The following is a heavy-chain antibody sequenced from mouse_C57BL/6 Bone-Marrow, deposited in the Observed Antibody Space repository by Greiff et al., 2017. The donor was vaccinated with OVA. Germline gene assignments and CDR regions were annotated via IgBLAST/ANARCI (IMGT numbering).Heavy chain of an antibody. J-gene: IGHJ2*01. Sequence: EVKLVESGGGLVQSGRSLRLSCATSGFTFSDFYMEWVRQAPGKGLEWIAASRNKANDYTTEYSASVKGRFIVSRDTSQSILYLQMNALRAEDTAIYYCARTGTEGLYFDYWGQGTTLTVSS. CDR2: SRNKANDYTT. CDR3: ARTGTEGLYFDY. V-gene: IGHV7-1*01. D-gene: IGHD4-1*01. CDR1: GFTFSDFY.